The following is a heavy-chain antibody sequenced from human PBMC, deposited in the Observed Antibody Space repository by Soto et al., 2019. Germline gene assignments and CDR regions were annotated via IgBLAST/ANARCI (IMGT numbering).Heavy chain of an antibody. D-gene: IGHD3-10*01. CDR1: GSTFTGFY. CDR2: INPSIGTT. CDR3: ARGTKGAFGSATPRRNNGFDT. V-gene: IGHV1-2*02. J-gene: IGHJ5*02. Sequence: QEHLVQSGDEVKQPGASVKVSCKASGSTFTGFYMHWVRQAPGQGREWMGWINPSIGTTKYAQKFQGRVSMTRETSISTAYLEVTGLTSDVTAFYYCARGTKGAFGSATPRRNNGFDTWGQGPLVAVAS.